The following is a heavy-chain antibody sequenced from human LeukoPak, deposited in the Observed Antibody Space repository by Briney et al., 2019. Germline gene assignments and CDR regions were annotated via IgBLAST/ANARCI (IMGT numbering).Heavy chain of an antibody. CDR1: GYTFTSYG. CDR3: ARAPYKPGIAAAGTGSWFDP. V-gene: IGHV1-18*01. CDR2: ISAYNDNT. J-gene: IGHJ5*02. D-gene: IGHD6-13*01. Sequence: AAVKVSCKASGYTFTSYGISWVRQAPGQGLEWMGWISAYNDNTNYAQKLQGRVTMTTDTSTSTAYMELRSLRSDDTAVYYCARAPYKPGIAAAGTGSWFDPWGQGTLVTVSS.